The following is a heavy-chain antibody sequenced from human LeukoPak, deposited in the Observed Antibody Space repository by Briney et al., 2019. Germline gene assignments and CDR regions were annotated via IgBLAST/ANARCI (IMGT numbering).Heavy chain of an antibody. CDR1: GFTFSYSG. CDR2: ISYEGSDK. CDR3: ARDRSDYDDY. Sequence: GGSLRLSCEASGFTFSYSGMHWVRQAPGKGLKWVALISYEGSDKYYAESVKGRFTISRDNSKNTLFLQLSSLRPDDTAVYYCARDRSDYDDYWGQGTLVTVSS. J-gene: IGHJ4*02. V-gene: IGHV3-30*03.